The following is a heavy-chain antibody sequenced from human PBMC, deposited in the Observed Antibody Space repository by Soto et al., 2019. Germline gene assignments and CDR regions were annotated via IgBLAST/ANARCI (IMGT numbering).Heavy chain of an antibody. CDR3: ARADPGAFDS. CDR1: GFTFSSYW. CDR2: IKQDGSVT. V-gene: IGHV3-7*01. Sequence: EVQLVESGGGLVQPGKSLRLSCAASGFTFSSYWMSWVRQDTGKGLEWVANIKQDGSVTHYVDSVKGRFTISRDNAKNSLFLQMNSLRAEDTAVYFCARADPGAFDSWGQGTLVTVSS. J-gene: IGHJ4*02.